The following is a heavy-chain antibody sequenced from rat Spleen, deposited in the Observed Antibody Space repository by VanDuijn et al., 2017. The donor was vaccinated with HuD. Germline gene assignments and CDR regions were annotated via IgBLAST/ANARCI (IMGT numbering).Heavy chain of an antibody. CDR1: GFTFSDYN. J-gene: IGHJ3*01. D-gene: IGHD1-2*01. CDR3: TTRPYYSSLNWFPY. Sequence: EVQMVESGGGLVQPGRSLKLSCAASGFTFSDYNMAWVRQAPKKGLEWVTSISPGGGGTYYRVSVKGRFTVSRDNAKSTLYLQMDSLRSEDTATYYCTTRPYYSSLNWFPYWGQGTLVTVSS. V-gene: IGHV5-27*01. CDR2: ISPGGGGT.